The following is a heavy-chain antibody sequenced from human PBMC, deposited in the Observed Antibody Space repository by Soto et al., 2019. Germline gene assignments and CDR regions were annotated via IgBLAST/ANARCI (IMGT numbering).Heavy chain of an antibody. D-gene: IGHD3-9*01. Sequence: SETLSLTCTVSGGSISSNIYYWGWIRQPPGKGLEWIGYIYYSGSTYYNPSLKSRVTISVDTSKNQFSLKLSSVTAADTAVYYCARDQAYYDILTGYGGMDVWGQGTTVT. V-gene: IGHV4-31*03. CDR3: ARDQAYYDILTGYGGMDV. CDR1: GGSISSNIYY. J-gene: IGHJ6*02. CDR2: IYYSGST.